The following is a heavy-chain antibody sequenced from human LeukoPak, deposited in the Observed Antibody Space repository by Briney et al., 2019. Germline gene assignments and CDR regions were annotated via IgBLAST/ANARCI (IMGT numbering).Heavy chain of an antibody. D-gene: IGHD2-2*01. CDR2: ISSSSSSYI. J-gene: IGHJ4*02. CDR3: ARAMPGFDY. CDR1: GFTFSDFT. V-gene: IGHV3-21*01. Sequence: KTGGSLRLSCAASGFTFSDFTMHWVRQAPGKGLEWVSCISSSSSSYIYYADSVRGRFTISRDNAKNSLYLQMNSLRAEDTAVYYCARAMPGFDYWGQGTLVTVSS.